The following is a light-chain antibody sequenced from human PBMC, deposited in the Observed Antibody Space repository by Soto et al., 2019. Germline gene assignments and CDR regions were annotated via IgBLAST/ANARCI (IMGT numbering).Light chain of an antibody. CDR3: QQYHSSVT. J-gene: IGKJ1*01. CDR2: DAS. V-gene: IGKV1-5*01. Sequence: DIQMTQSPSTLSASVGDRVTITCRASQSISSWLAWYQQKPGRAPKLLIFDASSLESGVPSRFSGSGSGTEFTLTISSLQPDDFATYYCQQYHSSVTFGQGTKVDIK. CDR1: QSISSW.